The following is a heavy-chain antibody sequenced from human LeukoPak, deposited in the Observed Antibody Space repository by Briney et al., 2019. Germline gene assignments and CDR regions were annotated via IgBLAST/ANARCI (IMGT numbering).Heavy chain of an antibody. D-gene: IGHD2-2*01. CDR2: IKQDGSEK. J-gene: IGHJ4*02. V-gene: IGHV3-7*01. CDR3: ARREPTGCSGTSCFAGPVGY. CDR1: GFTFSDYY. Sequence: GGSLRLSCAASGFTFSDYYMSWIRQAPGKGLEWVANIKQDGSEKYYVDSVKGRFTISRDNARNSLYLQMNSLRVEDTAVYYCARREPTGCSGTSCFAGPVGYWGQGTLVTVSS.